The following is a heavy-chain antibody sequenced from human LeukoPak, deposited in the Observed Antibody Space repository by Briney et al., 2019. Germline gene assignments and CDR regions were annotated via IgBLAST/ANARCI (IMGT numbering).Heavy chain of an antibody. J-gene: IGHJ4*02. CDR3: ASGYSSGCLDY. CDR1: GFTFSDFG. D-gene: IGHD6-19*01. V-gene: IGHV3-20*04. CDR2: INWNGGST. Sequence: PRGSLRLSCAASGFTFSDFGMSWVRQAPGQGLEWVSGINWNGGSTGYADSVKGRFTISRDNAKNSLYLQMNSLRAEDTAFYYCASGYSSGCLDYWGQGSLVTVSS.